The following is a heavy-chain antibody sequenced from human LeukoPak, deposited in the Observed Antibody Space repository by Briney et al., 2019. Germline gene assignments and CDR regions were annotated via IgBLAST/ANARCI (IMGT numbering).Heavy chain of an antibody. D-gene: IGHD6-19*01. V-gene: IGHV1-46*01. Sequence: GASVKVSCKASGYTFTSYYMHWVRQAPGQGLEWMGIINPSGGSTSYAQKFQGRVTMTRDTSTSTVYMELSSLRSEDTAVYHCARNQVVGYSSGWGFSAYYGMDVWGQGTTVTVSS. CDR1: GYTFTSYY. CDR3: ARNQVVGYSSGWGFSAYYGMDV. CDR2: INPSGGST. J-gene: IGHJ6*02.